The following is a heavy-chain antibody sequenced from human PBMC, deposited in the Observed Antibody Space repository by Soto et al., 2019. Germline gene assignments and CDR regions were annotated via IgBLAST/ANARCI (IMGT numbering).Heavy chain of an antibody. CDR1: GYTFTSYG. CDR3: ARDIKKTVGPTYYYYGMDV. V-gene: IGHV1-18*01. J-gene: IGHJ6*02. CDR2: ISAYNGNT. Sequence: QVQLVQSGAEVKKPGASVKVSCKASGYTFTSYGISWVRQAPGQGLEWMGWISAYNGNTNYAQKLQGRVTMTTDTSTSTASMELRSLRSDDTAVYYCARDIKKTVGPTYYYYGMDVWGQGTTVTVSS. D-gene: IGHD4-17*01.